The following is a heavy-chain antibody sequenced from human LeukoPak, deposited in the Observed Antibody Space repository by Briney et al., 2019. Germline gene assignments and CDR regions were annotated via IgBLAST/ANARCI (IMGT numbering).Heavy chain of an antibody. Sequence: GGSLRLSCAASGFIFSNYAMAWVRQAPGKGLEWVSGINPRDGGTVYADSVRGRFTISRDNSKYTLYLQMNSLRVEDTALYYCVKYIAVPGEQLLGDYWGQGTLVTVSS. D-gene: IGHD6-19*01. V-gene: IGHV3-23*01. CDR2: INPRDGGT. CDR1: GFIFSNYA. CDR3: VKYIAVPGEQLLGDY. J-gene: IGHJ4*02.